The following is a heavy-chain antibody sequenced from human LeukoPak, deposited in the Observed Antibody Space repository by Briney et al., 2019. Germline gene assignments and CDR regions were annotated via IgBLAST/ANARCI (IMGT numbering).Heavy chain of an antibody. CDR3: ARDSTGDTAMLDWYFDL. CDR2: INHSGST. D-gene: IGHD5-18*01. Sequence: SETLSLTCAVYGGSFSGYYWSWIRQSPGKGLEWIGEINHSGSTNYNPSLKSRVTISVDTSKNQFSLKLSSVTAADTAVYYCARDSTGDTAMLDWYFDLWGRGTLVTVSS. CDR1: GGSFSGYY. J-gene: IGHJ2*01. V-gene: IGHV4-34*01.